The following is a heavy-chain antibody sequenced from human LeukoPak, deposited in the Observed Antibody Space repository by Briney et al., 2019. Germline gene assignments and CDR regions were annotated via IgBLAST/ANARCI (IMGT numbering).Heavy chain of an antibody. CDR3: TRAPVISGPYGSGTYYLDV. CDR1: GFTFDDYG. Sequence: GGSLRLSCAASGFTFDDYGMSWVRHAPGKGLEWVSGINWNGSSTGYADSVKGRFTISRDNAKNSLYLQMNSLRPEDSAIYYCTRAPVISGPYGSGTYYLDVWGEGTTVTVSS. D-gene: IGHD3-10*01. J-gene: IGHJ6*03. CDR2: INWNGSST. V-gene: IGHV3-20*04.